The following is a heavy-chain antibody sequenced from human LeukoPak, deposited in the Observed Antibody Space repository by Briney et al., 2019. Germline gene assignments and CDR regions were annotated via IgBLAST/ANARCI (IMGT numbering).Heavy chain of an antibody. CDR2: IYRGGST. D-gene: IGHD2/OR15-2a*01. J-gene: IGHJ6*02. Sequence: TGGSLRLSCAASGFTVSSNYMSWVRQAPGKGLEWVSVIYRGGSTDYADSVKGRFTISRDNSKNTLYLQMNSLRAEDTAVYYCARSMEASSYYYGMDVWGQGTTVTV. CDR1: GFTVSSNY. CDR3: ARSMEASSYYYGMDV. V-gene: IGHV3-66*01.